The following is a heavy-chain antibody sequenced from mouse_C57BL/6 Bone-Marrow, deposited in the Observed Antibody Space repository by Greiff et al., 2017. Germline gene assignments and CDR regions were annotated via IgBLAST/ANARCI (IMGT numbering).Heavy chain of an antibody. CDR1: GYTFTSYW. Sequence: QVQLQQPGAELVKPGASVTLSCKASGYTFTSYWMHWVKQSPGQGLEWIGMIHPNSGSTNYNEKFKSKATLTVDKSSSTAYRQLSSLTSEDSAVYYCAREGGYYPWFAYWGQGTLVTVSA. D-gene: IGHD2-1*01. V-gene: IGHV1-64*01. J-gene: IGHJ3*01. CDR2: IHPNSGST. CDR3: AREGGYYPWFAY.